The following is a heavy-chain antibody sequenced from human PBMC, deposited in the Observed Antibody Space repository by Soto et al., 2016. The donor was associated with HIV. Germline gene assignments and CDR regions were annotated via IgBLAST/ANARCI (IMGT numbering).Heavy chain of an antibody. D-gene: IGHD2-8*01. J-gene: IGHJ6*02. V-gene: IGHV3-11*05. CDR1: GFKFSDYY. CDR2: ISSGIIST. Sequence: QVQLVESGGGLVKPGGSLRLSCVTSGFKFSDYYMSWIRQTPGKGLEWVAYISSGIISTKYADSVKGRFTISRDNAAKSLFLQMSSLTVADTAIYFCARDLTPKTYGDGFNYYQYGVGVWGQGTAVTVSS. CDR3: ARDLTPKTYGDGFNYYQYGVGV.